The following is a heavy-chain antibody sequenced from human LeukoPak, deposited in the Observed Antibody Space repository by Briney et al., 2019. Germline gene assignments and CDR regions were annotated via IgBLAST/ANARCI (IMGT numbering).Heavy chain of an antibody. CDR3: ARGDYDFWSGRNGNNWFDP. Sequence: ASVKVSCKASGYTFSGYYMHWVRQAPGQGLEWVGWINPNSGGTNYAQKFQGRVTMTRDTSISTAYMELSRLLSGDTAVYYCARGDYDFWSGRNGNNWFDPWGQGTLVTVSS. V-gene: IGHV1-2*02. J-gene: IGHJ5*02. CDR2: INPNSGGT. D-gene: IGHD3-3*01. CDR1: GYTFSGYY.